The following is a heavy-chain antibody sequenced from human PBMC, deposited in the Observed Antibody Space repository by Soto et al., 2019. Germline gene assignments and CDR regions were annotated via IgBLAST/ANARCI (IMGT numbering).Heavy chain of an antibody. J-gene: IGHJ6*02. CDR1: GGTFSSYA. V-gene: IGHV1-69*13. CDR3: ARERVAATGNYYYYGMDV. CDR2: IIPIFGTA. D-gene: IGHD2-15*01. Sequence: SVKVSCKASGGTFSSYAISWVRQAPGQGLEWMGGIIPIFGTANYAQKFQGRVAITADESTSTAYMELSSLRSEDTAVYYCARERVAATGNYYYYGMDVWGQGTTVTVSS.